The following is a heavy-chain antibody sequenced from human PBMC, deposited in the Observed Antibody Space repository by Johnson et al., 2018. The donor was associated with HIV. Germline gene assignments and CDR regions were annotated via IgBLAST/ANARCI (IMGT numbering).Heavy chain of an antibody. CDR3: ARDPSRSPGAFDI. V-gene: IGHV3-53*01. J-gene: IGHJ3*02. CDR2: IYSGGTT. CDR1: GFTVSSNY. Sequence: EMQLVESGGGVVRPGGSLRLSCAVSGFTVSSNYMSWVRQGPGKGLEWVSVIYSGGTTNYADSVKGRFTISRDNSKNTLYLQMNNLRAEDTAVYYCARDPSRSPGAFDIWGQGTMVTVSS.